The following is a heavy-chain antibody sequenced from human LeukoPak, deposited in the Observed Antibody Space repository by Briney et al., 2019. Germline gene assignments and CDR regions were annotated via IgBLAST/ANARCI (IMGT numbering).Heavy chain of an antibody. V-gene: IGHV5-51*01. CDR2: IYPGDSDT. D-gene: IGHD1-26*01. CDR1: GYSFTSYW. J-gene: IGHJ6*03. CDR3: ARRGGSYTNYYYYMDV. Sequence: GESLKISCKGSGYSFTSYWIGWVRQMPGKGLEWMGIIYPGDSDTRYSPSFQGQVTISADESISTAYLQWSSLKASDTAMYYCARRGGSYTNYYYYMDVWGKGTTVTVSS.